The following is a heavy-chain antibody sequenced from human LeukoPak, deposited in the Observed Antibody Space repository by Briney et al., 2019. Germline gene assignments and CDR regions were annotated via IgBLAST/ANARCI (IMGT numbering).Heavy chain of an antibody. CDR3: ARFPIAVAGRRVTAFDI. V-gene: IGHV1-46*01. D-gene: IGHD6-19*01. CDR1: GYTFTSYY. Sequence: ASVKVSCKASGYTFTSYYMHWVRQAPGQGLEWMGIINPSGGSTSYAQKFQGRVTMTRDMSTSTVYMELSSLRSEDTAVYYCARFPIAVAGRRVTAFDIWGQGTMVTVSS. CDR2: INPSGGST. J-gene: IGHJ3*02.